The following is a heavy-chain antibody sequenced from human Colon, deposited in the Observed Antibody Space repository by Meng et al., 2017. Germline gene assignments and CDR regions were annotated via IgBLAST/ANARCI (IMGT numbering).Heavy chain of an antibody. CDR2: INGGAGAT. J-gene: IGHJ4*02. Sequence: VQSGADRKNLRGSLTCSGKALGYTLPAYGVPWVRQAPGQSREWLGMINGGAGATTYSQKFQDRLTISGDTSATTAYMELSRLTSEDTAVYFCARAISFDTWIFGDSWGQGTLVTVSS. CDR3: ARAISFDTWIFGDS. D-gene: IGHD3-3*01. CDR1: GYTLPAYG. V-gene: IGHV1-3*01.